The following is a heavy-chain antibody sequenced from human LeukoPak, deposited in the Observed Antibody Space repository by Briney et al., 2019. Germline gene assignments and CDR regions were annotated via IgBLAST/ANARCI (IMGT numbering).Heavy chain of an antibody. J-gene: IGHJ4*02. CDR3: ARGSSFDY. Sequence: SETLSLTCAVSGGSISSGGYSWSWIRQPPGKGLEWIGYIYHSGSTYYNPSLKSRVTISVDRSKNQFSLKLSSVTAADTAVYYCARGSSFDYWGQGTLVTVSS. V-gene: IGHV4-30-2*01. CDR2: IYHSGST. CDR1: GGSISSGGYS. D-gene: IGHD6-6*01.